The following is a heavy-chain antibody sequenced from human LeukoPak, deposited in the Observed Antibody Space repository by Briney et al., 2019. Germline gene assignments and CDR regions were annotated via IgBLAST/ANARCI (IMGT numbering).Heavy chain of an antibody. CDR1: GFTFSSYG. CDR3: AKDVGSYRYGYWGSDY. CDR2: ISYGGSNK. V-gene: IGHV3-30*18. D-gene: IGHD5-18*01. Sequence: GGSLRLSCAASGFTFSSYGMHWVRQAPGKGLEGGAVISYGGSNKYYADAVKGRFTISRDNSKNTLYLQMNSLRAEDTAVYYCAKDVGSYRYGYWGSDYWGQGTLVTVSS. J-gene: IGHJ4*02.